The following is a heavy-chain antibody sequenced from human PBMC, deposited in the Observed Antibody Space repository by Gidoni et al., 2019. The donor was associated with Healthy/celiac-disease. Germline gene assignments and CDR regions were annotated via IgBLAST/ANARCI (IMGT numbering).Heavy chain of an antibody. CDR1: GGSISSYY. V-gene: IGHV4-59*01. D-gene: IGHD3-22*01. Sequence: QVQLQESGPGLVKPSETLSLTCPVSGGSISSYYWSWIRQPPGKGLEWIGYIYYSGSTNYNPSLKSRVTISVDTSKNQFSLKLSSVTAADTAVYYCARASYYYDSRGGDAFDIWGQGTMVTVSS. J-gene: IGHJ3*02. CDR2: IYYSGST. CDR3: ARASYYYDSRGGDAFDI.